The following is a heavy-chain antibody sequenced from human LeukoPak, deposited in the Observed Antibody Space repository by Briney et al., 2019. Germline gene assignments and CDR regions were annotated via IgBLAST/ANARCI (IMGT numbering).Heavy chain of an antibody. D-gene: IGHD3-22*01. CDR1: GFIFSSYW. CDR3: TTGGLYDSSGYPDY. V-gene: IGHV3-7*03. J-gene: IGHJ4*02. CDR2: IKQDGSEK. Sequence: GGSLRLSCAASGFIFSSYWMSWVRQAPGKGLEWVANIKQDGSEKDCVDSVRGRFTISRDNAKNSLYLQMNSLKTEDTAVYYCTTGGLYDSSGYPDYWGQGTLVTVSS.